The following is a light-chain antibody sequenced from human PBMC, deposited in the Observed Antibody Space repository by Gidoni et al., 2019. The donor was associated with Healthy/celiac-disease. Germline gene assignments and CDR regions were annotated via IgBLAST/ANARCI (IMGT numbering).Light chain of an antibody. CDR2: KAS. Sequence: DIKMTQSPSTLSASVGDRVTITCRASQSISSWLAWYQQKPGKAPKLLIYKASSLESGVPSRFSGSGSGTEFTLTISSLQPDDFATYYCQQYNSYSPCSFGQGTKLEIK. J-gene: IGKJ2*04. V-gene: IGKV1-5*03. CDR3: QQYNSYSPCS. CDR1: QSISSW.